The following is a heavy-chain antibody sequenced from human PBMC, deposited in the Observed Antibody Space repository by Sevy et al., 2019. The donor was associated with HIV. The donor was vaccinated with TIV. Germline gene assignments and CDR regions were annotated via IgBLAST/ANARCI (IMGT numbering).Heavy chain of an antibody. Sequence: GGSLRLSCTASGFTFCSYDMNWVRQAPGKGLEWVSKISSSGSSIYYADSVKGRFTISRDNAKNSLNLQMNSLRAEDTAVYYCTRNGGAFDNGFDPWGRGTLVTVSS. CDR1: GFTFCSYD. V-gene: IGHV3-48*03. CDR3: TRNGGAFDNGFDP. D-gene: IGHD2-8*01. CDR2: ISSSGSSI. J-gene: IGHJ5*02.